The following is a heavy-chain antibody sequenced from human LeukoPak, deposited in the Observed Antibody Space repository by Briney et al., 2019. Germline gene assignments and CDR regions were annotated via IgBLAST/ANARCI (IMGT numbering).Heavy chain of an antibody. Sequence: ASVKVSCKASGYTFTSYGISWVRQAPGQGLEWMGWISAYNGNTNYAQKLQGRVTMTTDISTSTAYMELRSLRSDDTAVYYCARDFLAGGYSYGYDYWGQGTLVTVSS. CDR1: GYTFTSYG. CDR2: ISAYNGNT. D-gene: IGHD5-18*01. V-gene: IGHV1-18*01. J-gene: IGHJ4*02. CDR3: ARDFLAGGYSYGYDY.